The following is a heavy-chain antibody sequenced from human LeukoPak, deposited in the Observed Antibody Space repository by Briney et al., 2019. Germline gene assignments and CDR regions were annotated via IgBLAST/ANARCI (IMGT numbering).Heavy chain of an antibody. CDR3: ARGDRSSSWDGDWFDP. V-gene: IGHV3-7*01. Sequence: GGSLRLSCAASGFTFSNYWMTWVRQAPGKALEWVANIKPDGSGEYYVDSLKGRFTISRDNAKNSLFLQIQNLRVDDTAVYYCARGDRSSSWDGDWFDPWGQGTLVTVSS. CDR2: IKPDGSGE. J-gene: IGHJ5*02. CDR1: GFTFSNYW. D-gene: IGHD6-13*01.